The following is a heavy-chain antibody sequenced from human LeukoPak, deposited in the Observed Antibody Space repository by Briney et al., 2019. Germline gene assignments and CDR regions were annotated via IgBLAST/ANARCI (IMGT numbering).Heavy chain of an antibody. V-gene: IGHV4-34*01. CDR3: ARGLRATVTTRGRAFDI. J-gene: IGHJ3*02. CDR2: INHSGST. Sequence: SETLSLTCAVYGGSFSGYYWSWIRQPPGKGLEWIGEINHSGSTNYNPSLKSRVTISVDTSKNQFSLKLSSATAADTAVYYCARGLRATVTTRGRAFDIWGQGTMVTVSS. CDR1: GGSFSGYY. D-gene: IGHD4-17*01.